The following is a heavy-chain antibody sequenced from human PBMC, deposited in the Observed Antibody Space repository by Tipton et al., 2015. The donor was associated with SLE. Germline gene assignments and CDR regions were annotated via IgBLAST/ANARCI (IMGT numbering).Heavy chain of an antibody. CDR2: ICCGGST. Sequence: TLSLTCTVSGGSITNYYLGWVRQPAGKGLEWIGRICCGGSTKYNPSLDSRVSLSVDASKDQFSLKLSSVTAADTAVYYCVVCSPSSCSYFDYWGQGRLVTVSS. V-gene: IGHV4-4*07. CDR3: VVCSPSSCSYFDY. D-gene: IGHD2-2*01. CDR1: GGSITNYY. J-gene: IGHJ4*02.